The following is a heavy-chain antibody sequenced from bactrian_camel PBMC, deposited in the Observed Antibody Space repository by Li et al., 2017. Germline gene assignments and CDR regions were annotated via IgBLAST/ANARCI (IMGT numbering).Heavy chain of an antibody. Sequence: HVQLVESGGRSVQAGGSLTLSCAASGLVYPFWSMAWFRQAPGKEREGVARIDSRGATEYLDSVKGRFTVSQDKTKNMLYLQMDALVPEDTAVYTCAFAPRFCSAGDPKPAEYNYWGQGTQVTVS. J-gene: IGHJ4*01. V-gene: IGHV3S63*01. CDR3: AFAPRFCSAGDPKPAEYNY. CDR2: IDSRGAT. D-gene: IGHD2*01. CDR1: GLVYPFWS.